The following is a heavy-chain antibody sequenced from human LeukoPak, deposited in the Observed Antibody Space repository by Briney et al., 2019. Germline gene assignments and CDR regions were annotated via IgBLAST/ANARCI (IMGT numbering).Heavy chain of an antibody. CDR3: AREIAAAGTIYFDY. CDR2: IKQDGSEK. J-gene: IGHJ4*02. V-gene: IGHV3-7*01. Sequence: GSLRLSCAASGFTFSSYWMSWVRQAPGKGLEWVANIKQDGSEKYYVDSVKGRFTISRDNAKNSLYLQMNSLRAEDTAVYYCAREIAAAGTIYFDYWGQGTLVTVSS. CDR1: GFTFSSYW. D-gene: IGHD6-13*01.